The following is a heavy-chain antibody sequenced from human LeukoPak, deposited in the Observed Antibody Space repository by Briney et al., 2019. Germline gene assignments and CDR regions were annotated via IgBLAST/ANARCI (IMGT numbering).Heavy chain of an antibody. D-gene: IGHD2-21*02. CDR3: ARPQTVTPPEYSDL. CDR2: ISSSSSYI. V-gene: IGHV3-21*01. J-gene: IGHJ2*01. CDR1: GFPLSSYS. Sequence: PGGSLRLSCAASGFPLSSYSINWVRQAPGKGLEWVSSISSSSSYIYYADSVKGRFTISRDNAKNSLYLQMNSLRAEDTAVYYCARPQTVTPPEYSDLWGRGTLVTVSS.